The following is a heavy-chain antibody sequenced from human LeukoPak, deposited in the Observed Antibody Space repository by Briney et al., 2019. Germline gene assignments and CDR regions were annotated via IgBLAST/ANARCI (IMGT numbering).Heavy chain of an antibody. CDR1: GFTFSSYE. CDR3: AKSGYNRFDY. Sequence: GGSLRLSCAASGFTFSSYEMNWVRQAPGKGLEWVSYISSSGSTIYYADSVKGRFAISRDNSKNTLYLQMNSLRAEDTAVYYCAKSGYNRFDYWGQGTLVTVSS. D-gene: IGHD5-24*01. J-gene: IGHJ4*02. V-gene: IGHV3-48*03. CDR2: ISSSGSTI.